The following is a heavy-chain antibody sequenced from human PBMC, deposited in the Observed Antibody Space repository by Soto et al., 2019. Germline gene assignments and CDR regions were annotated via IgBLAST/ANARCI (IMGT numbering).Heavy chain of an antibody. D-gene: IGHD6-13*01. V-gene: IGHV1-18*04. CDR3: AVAEKVAAAGPAGCFDY. CDR2: ISGYNGNT. Sequence: ASVKVSCKTSGYTFTSYGISWVRQAPGQGLEWMGWISGYNGNTNYAQKLQGRVTMTTDTSTTTAYMELRSLRSDDTAVYFCAVAEKVAAAGPAGCFDYWGQGTLVTVYS. J-gene: IGHJ4*02. CDR1: GYTFTSYG.